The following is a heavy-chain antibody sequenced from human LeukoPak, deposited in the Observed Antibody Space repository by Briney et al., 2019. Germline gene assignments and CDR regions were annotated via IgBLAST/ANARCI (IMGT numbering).Heavy chain of an antibody. CDR2: IYTSGST. Sequence: SETLSLTCTVSGGSISSYYWSWIRQPAGKGLEWIGRIYTSGSTNYNPSLKSRVTISVDTSKNQFSLKLSSVTAADTAVYYCARAKSPGYSSGGAWFDPWGQGTLVTVSS. J-gene: IGHJ5*02. CDR1: GGSISSYY. D-gene: IGHD6-25*01. CDR3: ARAKSPGYSSGGAWFDP. V-gene: IGHV4-4*07.